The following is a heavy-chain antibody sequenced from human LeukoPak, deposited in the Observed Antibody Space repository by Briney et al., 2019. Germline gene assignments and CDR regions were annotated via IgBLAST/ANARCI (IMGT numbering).Heavy chain of an antibody. V-gene: IGHV3-23*01. Sequence: GGSLRLSCAASKFTFSSYAMSWVRQAPGEGLEWVSAISGSSGSTYYADSVKGRFTISRDNSKNTLYLQMNSLRAEDTAVYYCAKVTDSYGSGSHFDYWGQGTLVTVSS. J-gene: IGHJ4*02. CDR1: KFTFSSYA. D-gene: IGHD3-10*01. CDR3: AKVTDSYGSGSHFDY. CDR2: ISGSSGST.